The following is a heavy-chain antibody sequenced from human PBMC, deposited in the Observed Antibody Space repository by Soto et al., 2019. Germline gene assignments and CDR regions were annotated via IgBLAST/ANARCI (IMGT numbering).Heavy chain of an antibody. CDR3: ARSPFLDCX. D-gene: IGHD3-3*02. Sequence: WGSLRLSFAASGFTFSSYEMNWVRQAPGKGLEWVSYISSSGRTIYYAGSVKGRFTISRDNAKNSLFLQMNSLIVEDMAVYYCARSPFLDCXWAQGTVIT. CDR1: GFTFSSYE. V-gene: IGHV3-48*03. CDR2: ISSSGRTI. J-gene: IGHJ4*02.